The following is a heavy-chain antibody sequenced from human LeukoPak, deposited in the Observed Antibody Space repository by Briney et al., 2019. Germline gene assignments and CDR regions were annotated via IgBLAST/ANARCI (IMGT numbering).Heavy chain of an antibody. J-gene: IGHJ4*02. V-gene: IGHV4-30-2*01. D-gene: IGHD2-2*01. CDR1: GGSISSGGYY. CDR2: IYHSGST. Sequence: PSETLSLTCTVSGGSISSGGYYWSWIRQPPGKGLEWIGYIYHSGSTYYNPSLKSRVTISVDRSKNQFSLKLSSVTAADTAVYYCAREPLASALDYWGQGTLVTVSS. CDR3: AREPLASALDY.